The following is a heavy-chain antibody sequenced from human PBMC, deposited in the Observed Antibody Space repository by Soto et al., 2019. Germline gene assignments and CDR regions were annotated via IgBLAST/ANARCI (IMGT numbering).Heavy chain of an antibody. J-gene: IGHJ4*02. CDR2: ISGSGGST. V-gene: IGHV3-23*01. CDR1: GFTFSSYA. Sequence: EVPLLESGGGLVQPGGSLRLSCAASGFTFSSYAMNWVRQAPGKGLEWVSVISGSGGSTYYADSVKGRFTISRDNSKNTLYLQMKSLRGEDTAVYYCASRSSGWYLDYWGQGTLVTVSS. D-gene: IGHD6-19*01. CDR3: ASRSSGWYLDY.